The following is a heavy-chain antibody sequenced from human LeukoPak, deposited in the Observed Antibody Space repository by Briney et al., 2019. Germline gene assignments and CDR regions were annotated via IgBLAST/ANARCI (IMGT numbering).Heavy chain of an antibody. Sequence: SETLSLTCTVSGGSISSSSYYWGWIRQPPGKGLEWIGSIYYSGSTYYNPSLKSRVTISVDTSKNQFSLKLSSVTAADTAVYYCARPVCRAPGQQLAWFDPWGQGTLVTVSS. CDR3: ARPVCRAPGQQLAWFDP. J-gene: IGHJ5*02. CDR1: GGSISSSSYY. D-gene: IGHD6-13*01. V-gene: IGHV4-39*01. CDR2: IYYSGST.